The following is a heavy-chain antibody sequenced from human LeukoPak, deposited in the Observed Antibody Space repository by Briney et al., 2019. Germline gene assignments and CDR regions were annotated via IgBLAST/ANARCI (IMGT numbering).Heavy chain of an antibody. CDR1: GGSISSSSYY. CDR3: ARHRATVIADFDY. J-gene: IGHJ4*02. D-gene: IGHD4-11*01. CDR2: VYYSGTT. V-gene: IGHV4-39*01. Sequence: SETLSLTCTVSGGSISSSSYYWGWIRQPPGKGLEWIGSVYYSGTTYYNPSLKSRLTIPVDTSTDQFSLRLRSVTAADTAVYYCARHRATVIADFDYWGQGTLVTVSS.